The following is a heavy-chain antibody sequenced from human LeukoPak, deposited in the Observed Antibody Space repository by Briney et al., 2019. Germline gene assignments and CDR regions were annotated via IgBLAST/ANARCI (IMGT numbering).Heavy chain of an antibody. CDR1: GITFSSFW. D-gene: IGHD3-3*01. J-gene: IGHJ4*02. CDR2: ISGSSGHT. V-gene: IGHV3-23*01. Sequence: GGSLRLSCAASGITFSSFWMSWVRQAPGKGPEWVSAISGSSGHTYYADSVKGRFTISRDNSKNTLYLQMNSLRAEDTAVYYCAKVGFSEMEWLLYSDHWGQGTLVTVSS. CDR3: AKVGFSEMEWLLYSDH.